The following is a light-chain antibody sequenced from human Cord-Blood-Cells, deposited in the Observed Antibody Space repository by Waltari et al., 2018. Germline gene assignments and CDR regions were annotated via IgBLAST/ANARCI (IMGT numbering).Light chain of an antibody. CDR3: NSRDSSGNHLV. CDR1: SPRSYY. V-gene: IGLV3-19*01. Sequence: SSELTPDPAVSVALGQTVRLTCQGDSPRSYYASWYQQKPGQAPVLVLYGKNNRPSGIPDRFSGSSSGNTASLTITGAQAEDEADYYCNSRDSSGNHLVFGGGTKLTVL. CDR2: GKN. J-gene: IGLJ2*01.